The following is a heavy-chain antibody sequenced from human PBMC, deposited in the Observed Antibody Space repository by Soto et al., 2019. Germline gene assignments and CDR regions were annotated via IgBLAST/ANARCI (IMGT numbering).Heavy chain of an antibody. Sequence: SETLSLTCAVFGGSFSDYYWTWIRQPPGKGLEWIGEINHSGTTSYNPSLKSRLTISVDTTNNQFSLKLSTVNAADTAVYYCARGISITIFGVVTWFDPWGQGTLVTVSS. CDR2: INHSGTT. CDR1: GGSFSDYY. CDR3: ARGISITIFGVVTWFDP. J-gene: IGHJ5*02. V-gene: IGHV4-34*01. D-gene: IGHD3-3*01.